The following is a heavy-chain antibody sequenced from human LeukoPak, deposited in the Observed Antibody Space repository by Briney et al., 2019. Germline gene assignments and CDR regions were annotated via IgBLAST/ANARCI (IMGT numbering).Heavy chain of an antibody. Sequence: ASVKVSCKASGYTFTGYYMHWVRQAPGQGLEWMGWINPNSGGTNYAQKFQGWVTMTRDTSIGTAYMELSRLRSDDTAVYYCARDLYGSGSYYDYWGQGTLVTVSS. D-gene: IGHD3-10*01. CDR1: GYTFTGYY. V-gene: IGHV1-2*04. J-gene: IGHJ4*02. CDR3: ARDLYGSGSYYDY. CDR2: INPNSGGT.